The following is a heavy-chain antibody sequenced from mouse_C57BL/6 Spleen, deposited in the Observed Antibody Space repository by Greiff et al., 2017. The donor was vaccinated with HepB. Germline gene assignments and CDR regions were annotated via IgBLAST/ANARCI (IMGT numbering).Heavy chain of an antibody. CDR1: GYTFTDYY. CDR3: ARRGVVGGYFDV. V-gene: IGHV1-26*01. J-gene: IGHJ1*03. CDR2: INPNNGGT. D-gene: IGHD1-1*01. Sequence: VQLQQSGPELVKPGASVKISCKASGYTFTDYYMNWVKQSHGKSLEWIGDINPNNGGTSYNQKFKGKATLTVDKSSSTAYMELRSLTSEDSAVYYCARRGVVGGYFDVWGTGTTVTVSS.